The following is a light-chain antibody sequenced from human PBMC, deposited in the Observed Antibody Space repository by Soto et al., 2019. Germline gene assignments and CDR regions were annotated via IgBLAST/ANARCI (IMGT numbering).Light chain of an antibody. CDR1: SSDVGGYNY. Sequence: QSVLTQPASVSGSPGQSITISCTGTSSDVGGYNYVAWYQQHPGKAPKFMIYDVSNRPSGVSNRFSGSKSGNTASPTISGLQAEDEDDYYCCSYTTSNTRQIVFGTGTKLTVL. CDR3: CSYTTSNTRQIV. V-gene: IGLV2-14*01. CDR2: DVS. J-gene: IGLJ1*01.